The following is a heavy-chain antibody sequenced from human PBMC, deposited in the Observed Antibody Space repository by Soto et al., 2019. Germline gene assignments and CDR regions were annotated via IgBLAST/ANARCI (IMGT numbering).Heavy chain of an antibody. V-gene: IGHV1-18*01. CDR1: GYTFTSYG. CDR3: ARVIGGLYYFDY. D-gene: IGHD3-16*01. CDR2: ISADNGNT. Sequence: ASVKVSCKASGYTFTSYGISWVRQAPGQGLEWMGWISADNGNTKYSQKLQGRVTITTDTSASTAYMELSSLRSEDTAVYYCARVIGGLYYFDYWGQGTLVTSPQ. J-gene: IGHJ4*02.